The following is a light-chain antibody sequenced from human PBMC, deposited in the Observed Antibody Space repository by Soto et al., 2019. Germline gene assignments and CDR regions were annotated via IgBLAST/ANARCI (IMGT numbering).Light chain of an antibody. CDR3: SSYSSSSTLV. CDR2: EVS. Sequence: QSALTQPASVSGSPGQSITISCTGTSSDVGGYNYVSWYQQHPGKAPKLMICEVSNRPSRVSNRFSVSKSGNTASLTISGLQAENEADYYCSSYSSSSTLVFGTGTKLTLL. CDR1: SSDVGGYNY. V-gene: IGLV2-14*01. J-gene: IGLJ1*01.